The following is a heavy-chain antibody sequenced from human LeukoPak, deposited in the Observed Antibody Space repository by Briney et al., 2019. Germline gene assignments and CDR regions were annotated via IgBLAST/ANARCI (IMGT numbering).Heavy chain of an antibody. CDR2: ISGSGGST. CDR3: AKEKLWFGELSADTDYFDY. Sequence: GGSLGLSCAASGFTFSSYGMSWVRQAPGKGLEWVSAISGSGGSTYYADSVKGRFTISRDNSKNTLYLQMNSLRAEDTAVYYCAKEKLWFGELSADTDYFDYWGQGTLVTVSS. CDR1: GFTFSSYG. J-gene: IGHJ4*02. D-gene: IGHD3-10*01. V-gene: IGHV3-23*01.